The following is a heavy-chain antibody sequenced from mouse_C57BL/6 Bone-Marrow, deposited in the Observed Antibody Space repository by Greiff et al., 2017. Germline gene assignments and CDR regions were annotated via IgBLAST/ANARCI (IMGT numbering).Heavy chain of an antibody. J-gene: IGHJ1*03. CDR3: ARTSYYHYWYFDV. Sequence: QVQLQQPGAELVKPGASVKLSCKASGYTFTSYWLHWVTQRPGQGLEWIGMIHPNSGSTNYNEKFKSKATLTVDKSSSTAYMQLSSLTSEDSAVYYCARTSYYHYWYFDVWGTGTTVTVSS. CDR2: IHPNSGST. D-gene: IGHD1-1*01. V-gene: IGHV1-64*01. CDR1: GYTFTSYW.